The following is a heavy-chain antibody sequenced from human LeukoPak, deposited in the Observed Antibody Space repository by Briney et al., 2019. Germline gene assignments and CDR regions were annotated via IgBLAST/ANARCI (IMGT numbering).Heavy chain of an antibody. Sequence: GGSLRLSCAASGFTFDDYGMSWVRQAPGKGLEWVSGINWNGGSTGYADSVEGRFTISRDNAKNSLYVQMNSLRADDTAVYYCVRLIVGAIDYWGQGTLVTVSS. J-gene: IGHJ4*02. CDR1: GFTFDDYG. CDR3: VRLIVGAIDY. D-gene: IGHD1-26*01. V-gene: IGHV3-20*04. CDR2: INWNGGST.